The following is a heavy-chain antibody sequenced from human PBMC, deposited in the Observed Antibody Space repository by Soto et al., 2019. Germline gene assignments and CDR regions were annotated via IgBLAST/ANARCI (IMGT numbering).Heavy chain of an antibody. V-gene: IGHV3-30*18. J-gene: IGHJ4*02. CDR2: ISYDGSNK. D-gene: IGHD3-10*01. CDR3: AKGTRVNYYGSGSYYAFDY. Sequence: QVQLVESGGGVVQPGRSLRLSCAASGFTFSRYGMHWVRQAPGKGLEWVAVISYDGSNKYYADSVKGRFTISRDNSKNTLYLQMNSLRAEDTAVYYCAKGTRVNYYGSGSYYAFDYWGQGTLVTVSS. CDR1: GFTFSRYG.